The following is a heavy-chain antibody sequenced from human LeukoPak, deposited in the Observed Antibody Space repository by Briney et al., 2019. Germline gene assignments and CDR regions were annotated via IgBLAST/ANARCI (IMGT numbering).Heavy chain of an antibody. Sequence: PGGSLRLSCAASGFTFSSYAMTWVRQAPGKGLEWVSAISGSGGSTYYADSVKGRFTISRDNSKNTLYLQMNSLRAEDTAVYYCAKDREFGDCQDYWGQGTLVTVSS. CDR3: AKDREFGDCQDY. D-gene: IGHD2-21*02. CDR1: GFTFSSYA. J-gene: IGHJ4*02. V-gene: IGHV3-23*01. CDR2: ISGSGGST.